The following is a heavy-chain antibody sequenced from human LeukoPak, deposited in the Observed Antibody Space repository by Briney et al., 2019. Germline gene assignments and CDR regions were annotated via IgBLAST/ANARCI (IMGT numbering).Heavy chain of an antibody. J-gene: IGHJ3*02. CDR2: IKQDGSEK. D-gene: IGHD1-26*01. CDR1: GFTFSSYW. Sequence: PGGSLRLSCAASGFTFSSYWMSWVRQAPGKGLEWVANIKQDGSEKYYVDSVKGRFTISRDNAKNSLYLQMNSLRAEDTAVYYCARDREWELLLDAFDIWGQGTMVTVSS. V-gene: IGHV3-7*01. CDR3: ARDREWELLLDAFDI.